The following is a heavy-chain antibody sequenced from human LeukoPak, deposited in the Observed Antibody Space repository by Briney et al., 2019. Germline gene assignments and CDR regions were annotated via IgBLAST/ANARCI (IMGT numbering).Heavy chain of an antibody. CDR1: GYTFTSYD. J-gene: IGHJ6*02. Sequence: GASVKVSCKASGYTFTSYDINWVRQATGQGLEWMGWMNPNSGNTGYAQKFQGRVTMTRNTSISTAYMELSSLRSEDTAVYYCARRPGITMVRGVISGMDVWGQGTTVTVSS. CDR3: ARRPGITMVRGVISGMDV. CDR2: MNPNSGNT. D-gene: IGHD3-10*01. V-gene: IGHV1-8*01.